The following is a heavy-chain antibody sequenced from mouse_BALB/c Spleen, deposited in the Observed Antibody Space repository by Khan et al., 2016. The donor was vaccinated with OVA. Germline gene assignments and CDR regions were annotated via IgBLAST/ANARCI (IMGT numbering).Heavy chain of an antibody. D-gene: IGHD1-1*01. J-gene: IGHJ4*01. CDR3: TRGYYYGGMDY. CDR2: FSRSNNI. Sequence: EVELVESGGGLVKPGGSLKLSCAASGFTFNNSAMFWVRQTPEKRLEWVAFFSRSNNIYYPDSVQGRFTISSDSARNILYLKMSSLRSEDTAMYYCTRGYYYGGMDYWGRGTSVTV. V-gene: IGHV5-6-5*01. CDR1: GFTFNNSA.